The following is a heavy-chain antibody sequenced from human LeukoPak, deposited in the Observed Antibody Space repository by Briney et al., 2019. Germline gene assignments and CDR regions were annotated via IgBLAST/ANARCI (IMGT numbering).Heavy chain of an antibody. D-gene: IGHD3-22*01. Sequence: PGGSLRLSCAASGFTFDDYAMHWVRQAPGKGLEWVSGISWNSGSIGYADSVKGRFTISRDNAKNSLYLQMNSLRAEDTALYYCAREDSSGYRRNAFDIWGQGTMVTVSS. V-gene: IGHV3-9*01. CDR2: ISWNSGSI. CDR1: GFTFDDYA. CDR3: AREDSSGYRRNAFDI. J-gene: IGHJ3*02.